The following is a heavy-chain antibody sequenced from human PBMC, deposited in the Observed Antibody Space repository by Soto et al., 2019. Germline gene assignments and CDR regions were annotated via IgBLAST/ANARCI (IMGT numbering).Heavy chain of an antibody. D-gene: IGHD3-10*01. V-gene: IGHV4-59*08. Sequence: SETRSLTCTVSGGSISSYYWSWIRQPPGKGLEWIGYIYYSGSTNYNPSLKSRVTISVDTSKNQFSLKLSSVTAADTAVYYCARLWFGEPVDYWGQGTLVTVS. CDR3: ARLWFGEPVDY. CDR2: IYYSGST. J-gene: IGHJ4*02. CDR1: GGSISSYY.